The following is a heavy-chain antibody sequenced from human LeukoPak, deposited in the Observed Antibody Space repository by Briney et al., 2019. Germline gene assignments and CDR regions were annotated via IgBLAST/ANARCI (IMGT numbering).Heavy chain of an antibody. Sequence: TGGSLRLSCAASGFTFSSYAMSWVRQAPGKGLEWVSGINWNGGSTGYADSVKGRFTISRDNAKNSLYLQMNSLRAEDTALYYCASSTFSSSWDDGPNDHWGQGTLVTVSS. CDR1: GFTFSSYA. CDR3: ASSTFSSSWDDGPNDH. V-gene: IGHV3-20*04. CDR2: INWNGGST. J-gene: IGHJ5*02. D-gene: IGHD6-13*01.